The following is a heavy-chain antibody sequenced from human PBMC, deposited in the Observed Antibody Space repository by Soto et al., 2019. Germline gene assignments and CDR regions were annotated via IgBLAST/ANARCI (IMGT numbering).Heavy chain of an antibody. V-gene: IGHV3-33*01. D-gene: IGHD3-3*01. CDR1: GFTFSSYG. CDR3: SRGNADFWSGSYFDY. J-gene: IGHJ4*02. Sequence: PGGSLRLSCAASGFTFSSYGMHWVRQAPGKGQEWVAVIWYDGSNKYYADSVKGRFTISRDNSKSTRYLQMNSLRAEDTAVYYCSRGNADFWSGSYFDYWGQGTLVNVSS. CDR2: IWYDGSNK.